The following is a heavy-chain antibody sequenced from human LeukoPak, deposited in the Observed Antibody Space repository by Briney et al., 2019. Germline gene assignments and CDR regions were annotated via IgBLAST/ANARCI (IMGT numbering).Heavy chain of an antibody. D-gene: IGHD3-22*01. V-gene: IGHV1-8*01. CDR2: MNPKSANT. CDR3: ARDRPDYYDSSGSDAFDI. Sequence: ASVKVSCKASGYTFSSYDINWVRQAPGQGLEWMGWMNPKSANTGYAQKFRGRVTMTRDTSTSTAYMELSSLTSEDTAVYYCARDRPDYYDSSGSDAFDIWGQGTMVTVSS. J-gene: IGHJ3*02. CDR1: GYTFSSYD.